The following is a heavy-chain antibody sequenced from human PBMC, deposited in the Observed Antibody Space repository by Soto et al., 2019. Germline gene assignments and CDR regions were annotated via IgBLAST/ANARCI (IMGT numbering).Heavy chain of an antibody. Sequence: KPLGSLRLSCAVSGFTFSSYSMNWVRQAPGKGLEWVSSISSGNSYIYYADSVRGRFTVSRDNAKSSLYLQMNSLRAEDTAVYYCATQMDYNILTGYRPFDYWGQGTLVTVSS. V-gene: IGHV3-21*01. CDR3: ATQMDYNILTGYRPFDY. J-gene: IGHJ4*02. CDR2: ISSGNSYI. CDR1: GFTFSSYS. D-gene: IGHD3-9*01.